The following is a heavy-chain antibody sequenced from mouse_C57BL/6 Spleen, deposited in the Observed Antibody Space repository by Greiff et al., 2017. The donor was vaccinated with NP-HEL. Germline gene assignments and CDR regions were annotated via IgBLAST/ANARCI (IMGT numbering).Heavy chain of an antibody. CDR3: ARNYYGSSPGYWYFDV. J-gene: IGHJ1*03. D-gene: IGHD1-1*01. CDR2: ISDGGSYT. Sequence: EVKLMESGGGLVKPGGSLKLSCAASGFTFSSYAMSWVRQTPEKRLGWVATISDGGSYTYYPDNVKGRFTISRDNAKNNLYLQMSHLKSEDTAMYYCARNYYGSSPGYWYFDVWGTGTTVTVSS. CDR1: GFTFSSYA. V-gene: IGHV5-4*03.